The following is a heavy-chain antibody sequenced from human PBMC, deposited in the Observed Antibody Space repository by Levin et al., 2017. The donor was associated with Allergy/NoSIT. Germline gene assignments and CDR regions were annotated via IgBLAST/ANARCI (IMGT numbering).Heavy chain of an antibody. CDR1: GFTFSSYA. J-gene: IGHJ4*02. CDR2: ISGSGGST. D-gene: IGHD1-26*01. CDR3: AKDLHGSYGLYFDY. V-gene: IGHV3-23*01. Sequence: GGSLRLSCAASGFTFSSYAMSWVRQAPGKGLEWVSAISGSGGSTYYADSVKGRFTISRDNYKNTLYLQINSLRAEDTAVYYCAKDLHGSYGLYFDYWGQGTLVTVSS.